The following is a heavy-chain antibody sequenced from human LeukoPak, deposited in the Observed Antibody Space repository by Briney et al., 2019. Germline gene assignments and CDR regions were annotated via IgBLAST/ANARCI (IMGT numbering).Heavy chain of an antibody. CDR1: GFTFSSYA. J-gene: IGHJ4*02. D-gene: IGHD6-19*01. V-gene: IGHV3-23*01. Sequence: GGSLRLSCAASGFTFSSYAISWVRQAPGKGLEWVSSISGSGGSTYYADSVKGRFTISRDNFKNTLYLQMSSLRTEDTAVYYCVKDPTVAGFDYWGQGTLVTVSS. CDR2: ISGSGGST. CDR3: VKDPTVAGFDY.